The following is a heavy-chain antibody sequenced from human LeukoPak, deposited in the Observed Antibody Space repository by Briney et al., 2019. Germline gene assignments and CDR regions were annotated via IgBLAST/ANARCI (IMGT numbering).Heavy chain of an antibody. D-gene: IGHD3-10*01. CDR2: INSAGSTT. CDR3: ASSYGSGRFDP. J-gene: IGHJ5*02. Sequence: GGSLRLSCAASGFTFSSYWMYWVRQAPGKGLVWISLINSAGSTTTYADSVKGRFTISRDNAKNTLYLQMNSLRAEDTAVYYCASSYGSGRFDPWGQGTLVTVSS. CDR1: GFTFSSYW. V-gene: IGHV3-74*01.